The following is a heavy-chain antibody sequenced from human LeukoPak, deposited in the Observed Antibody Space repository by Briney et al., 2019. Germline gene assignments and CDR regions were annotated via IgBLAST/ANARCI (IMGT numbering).Heavy chain of an antibody. V-gene: IGHV3-9*01. CDR2: ISWNSASI. Sequence: GRSLRLSCAASGFTFADYAMHWVRQAPGKGLEWVSGISWNSASISYADSVKDRFTISRDNAKNSLYLQMNSLRAEDTAVYYCAKGRRIAHTYYYDSSCYKGGYYFDYWGQGTLVTVSS. D-gene: IGHD3-22*01. CDR3: AKGRRIAHTYYYDSSCYKGGYYFDY. CDR1: GFTFADYA. J-gene: IGHJ4*02.